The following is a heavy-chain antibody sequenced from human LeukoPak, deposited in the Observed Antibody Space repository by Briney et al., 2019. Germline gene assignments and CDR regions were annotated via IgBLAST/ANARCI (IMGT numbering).Heavy chain of an antibody. D-gene: IGHD3-9*01. CDR1: GLTFSNYA. CDR3: ARDWQLRYFDWSPGG. CDR2: ISYDGTNT. Sequence: GGSLRLSCAASGLTFSNYAMHWVRQAPGKGLDWVAVISYDGTNTYYAYSVKGRFTISRDNSKSTLYLQMNSLRVEDTALYYCARDWQLRYFDWSPGGWGQGTLVTVSS. V-gene: IGHV3-30*04. J-gene: IGHJ4*02.